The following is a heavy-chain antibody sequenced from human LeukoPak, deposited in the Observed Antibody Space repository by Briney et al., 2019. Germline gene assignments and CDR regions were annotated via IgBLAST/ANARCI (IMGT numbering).Heavy chain of an antibody. CDR1: GGSISSYY. D-gene: IGHD5-24*01. CDR3: ARLDGYTIGYWFDP. Sequence: PSQTLSLTCTVSGGSISSYYWSWIWQPPGKGLEWIGYIYYSGSTNYNPSLKSRVTISVDTSKNQFSLKLSSVTAADTAVYYCARLDGYTIGYWFDPWGQGTLVTVSS. V-gene: IGHV4-59*01. J-gene: IGHJ5*02. CDR2: IYYSGST.